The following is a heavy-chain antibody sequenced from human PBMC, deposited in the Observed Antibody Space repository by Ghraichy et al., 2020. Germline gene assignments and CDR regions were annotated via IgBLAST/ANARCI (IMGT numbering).Heavy chain of an antibody. Sequence: SETLSLNCTVSGGPMSDDSDYWGWIRQPPGQGLEWIGTVTDSGTTFYKPSLTSRVTISIDKSKSQISLKLTSVTAADTALYFCARLDYVGYVFYGMDVWGQGTTVTVSS. CDR2: VTDSGTT. CDR3: ARLDYVGYVFYGMDV. D-gene: IGHD5-18*01. V-gene: IGHV4-39*01. CDR1: GGPMSDDSDY. J-gene: IGHJ6*02.